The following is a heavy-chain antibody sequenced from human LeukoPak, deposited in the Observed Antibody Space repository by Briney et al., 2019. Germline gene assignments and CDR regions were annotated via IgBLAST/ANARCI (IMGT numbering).Heavy chain of an antibody. CDR3: ARGLYYYASVSYNYYMDV. Sequence: GGSLRLSCAVSGFSVTGNYMTWVRLAPGKGLEWVSTIYSGGTAFYTDSVRGRFTISRDNSKNTLYLQMNSLRAEDAAIYYCARGLYYYASVSYNYYMDVWGKGTTVTISS. CDR1: GFSVTGNY. CDR2: IYSGGTA. V-gene: IGHV3-53*01. D-gene: IGHD3-10*01. J-gene: IGHJ6*03.